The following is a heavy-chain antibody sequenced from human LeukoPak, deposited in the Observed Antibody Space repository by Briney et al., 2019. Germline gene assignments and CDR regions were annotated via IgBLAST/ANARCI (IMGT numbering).Heavy chain of an antibody. CDR3: AGTTVTREDFDY. CDR1: GYSISSGYY. Sequence: SETLSLTCTVSGYSISSGYYWGWIRQPPGKGLEWIGSIYHSGSTYYNPSLKSRVTISVDTSKNQFSLKLSSVTAADTAVYYCAGTTVTREDFDYWGQGTLVTVPS. D-gene: IGHD4-17*01. CDR2: IYHSGST. J-gene: IGHJ4*02. V-gene: IGHV4-38-2*02.